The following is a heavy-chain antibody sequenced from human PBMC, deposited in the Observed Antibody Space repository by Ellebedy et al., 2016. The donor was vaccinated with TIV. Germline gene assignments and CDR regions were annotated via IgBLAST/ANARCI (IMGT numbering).Heavy chain of an antibody. CDR2: ISHTGSRT. D-gene: IGHD2-2*01. Sequence: PGGSLRLSCAASGFTFSSFAMTWVRQAPGKGLEWVSTISHTGSRTYYTDSVEGRFTISRDNAKNTLYLAMNSLTVDDTAVYYCARQFDQPARWGQGTLVTVSS. V-gene: IGHV3-23*01. CDR1: GFTFSSFA. J-gene: IGHJ4*02. CDR3: ARQFDQPAR.